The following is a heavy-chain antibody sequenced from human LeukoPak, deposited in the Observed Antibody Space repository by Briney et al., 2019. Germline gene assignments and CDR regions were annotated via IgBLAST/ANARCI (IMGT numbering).Heavy chain of an antibody. CDR2: MNPKSGNT. D-gene: IGHD5-12*01. CDR1: GYTFTSYD. V-gene: IGHV1-8*03. J-gene: IGHJ6*03. Sequence: GASVKVSCKASGYTFTSYDINWVRQATGQGLEWMGWMNPKSGNTGYAQKFQGRVTITRNTSISTAYMELSRLRSDDTAVYYCARDRRDIVEWDDYYYYMDVWGKGTTVTVSS. CDR3: ARDRRDIVEWDDYYYYMDV.